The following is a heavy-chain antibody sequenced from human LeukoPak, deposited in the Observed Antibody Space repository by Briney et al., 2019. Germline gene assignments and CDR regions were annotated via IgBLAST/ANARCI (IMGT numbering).Heavy chain of an antibody. V-gene: IGHV4-38-2*01. D-gene: IGHD3-10*01. J-gene: IGHJ3*02. Sequence: SETLSLTCAVSGYSISSGYYWGWIRQPPGKGLEWIGSIYHSGSTYYNPSLKSRVTISVDTSKNQFSLKLSSVTAADTAVYYCARRGAFDIWGQGTMVTVSS. CDR3: ARRGAFDI. CDR1: GYSISSGYY. CDR2: IYHSGST.